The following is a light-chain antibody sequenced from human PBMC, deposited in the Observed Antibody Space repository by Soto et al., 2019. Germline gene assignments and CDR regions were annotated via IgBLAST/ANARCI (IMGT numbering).Light chain of an antibody. CDR1: QDSSTH. V-gene: IGKV1-9*01. CDR2: AAS. CDR3: QHLNTYPIT. J-gene: IGKJ5*01. Sequence: IQLTQSPSSLSASVGDSVTISCRASQDSSTHLAWFAQKPGRAPQLLIYAASTLHSGLPSRFSGSGSGTDFTLIISSLQPEDFATYYCQHLNTYPITFGPGTRLEIK.